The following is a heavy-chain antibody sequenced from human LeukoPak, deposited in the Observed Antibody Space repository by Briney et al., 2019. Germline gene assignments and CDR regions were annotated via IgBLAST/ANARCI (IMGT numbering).Heavy chain of an antibody. CDR1: GGSISSGSSY. J-gene: IGHJ5*02. CDR3: AREKIGYYDGSGRGWFDP. CDR2: VYTSGST. D-gene: IGHD3-22*01. Sequence: PSETLSLTCAVSGGSISSGSSYWSWIRQPAGKGLEWIGRVYTSGSTNYNPSLKSRVTISVDTSKKQFSLKLSSVTAADTAVYYCAREKIGYYDGSGRGWFDPWGQGTLVTVSS. V-gene: IGHV4-61*02.